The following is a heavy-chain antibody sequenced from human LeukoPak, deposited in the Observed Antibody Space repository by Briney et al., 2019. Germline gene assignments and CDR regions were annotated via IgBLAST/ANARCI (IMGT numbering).Heavy chain of an antibody. CDR2: ISSSGSTI. Sequence: GGSLRLSCAASGFTFSDYYMSWIRQAPGKGLEWVSYISSSGSTIYYADSVKGRFTISRDNAKNSLYLQMNSLRAEDTAVYYCATSGTYSSSWHGLPLDYWGQGTLVTVSS. J-gene: IGHJ4*02. V-gene: IGHV3-11*04. CDR3: ATSGTYSSSWHGLPLDY. D-gene: IGHD6-13*01. CDR1: GFTFSDYY.